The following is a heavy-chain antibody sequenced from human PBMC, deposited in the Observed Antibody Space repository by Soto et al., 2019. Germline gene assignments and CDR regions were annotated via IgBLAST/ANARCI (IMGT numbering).Heavy chain of an antibody. V-gene: IGHV4-30-2*01. CDR2: IYHSGST. CDR1: GGNIISGGYS. CDR3: ARYQLPYNWFDP. J-gene: IGHJ5*02. D-gene: IGHD2-2*01. Sequence: SEMHSLTYSVSGGNIISGGYSWSWNRQPPGKGLEWIGYIYHSGSTYYNPSLKSRVTISVDRSKNQFSLKLSSVTAADTAVYYCARYQLPYNWFDPWGQGTLVTVSS.